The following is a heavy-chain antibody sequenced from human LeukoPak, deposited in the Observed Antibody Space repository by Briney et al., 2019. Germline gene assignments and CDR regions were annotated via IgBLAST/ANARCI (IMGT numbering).Heavy chain of an antibody. CDR3: ARDQISGEDAFDI. V-gene: IGHV3-21*01. D-gene: IGHD6-19*01. J-gene: IGHJ3*02. Sequence: GGSLRLSCAASGFTFSSYSMNWVRQAPGKGLEWVSSISSSSSYIYYADSVKGRFTISRDNAKNSLYLQMNGLRAEDTAAYYCARDQISGEDAFDIWGQGTMVTVSS. CDR1: GFTFSSYS. CDR2: ISSSSSYI.